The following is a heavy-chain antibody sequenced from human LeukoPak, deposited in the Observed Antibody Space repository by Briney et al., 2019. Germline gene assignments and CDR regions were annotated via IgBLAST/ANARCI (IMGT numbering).Heavy chain of an antibody. D-gene: IGHD6-19*01. J-gene: IGHJ4*02. V-gene: IGHV1-46*01. CDR2: INPSGGRT. Sequence: ASVKVSCKASGYTFTSYHMHWVRQAPGQGLEWMGIINPSGGRTSYAQKFQGRVTMTRDMSTSTVYMELSSLISEDTAVYYCARRGRSGHFAFDYWGQGTLVTVSS. CDR1: GYTFTSYH. CDR3: ARRGRSGHFAFDY.